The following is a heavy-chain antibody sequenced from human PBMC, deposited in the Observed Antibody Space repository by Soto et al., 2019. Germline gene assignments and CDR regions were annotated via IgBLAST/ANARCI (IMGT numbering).Heavy chain of an antibody. D-gene: IGHD4-4*01. Sequence: SETLSLTCTVSGGSISSSSYYWGWIRQPPGKGLEWIGSIYYSGSTYYNPSLKSRVTISVDTSKNQFSLKLSSVTAADTAVYYCARRATVTRYYYMDVWGKGTTVTVSS. V-gene: IGHV4-39*01. J-gene: IGHJ6*03. CDR1: GGSISSSSYY. CDR3: ARRATVTRYYYMDV. CDR2: IYYSGST.